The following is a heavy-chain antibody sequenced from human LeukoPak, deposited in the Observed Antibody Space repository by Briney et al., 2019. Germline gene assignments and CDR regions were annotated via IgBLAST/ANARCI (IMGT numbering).Heavy chain of an antibody. CDR1: GFIFSRYG. CDR2: ISYDGRNK. D-gene: IGHD1-26*01. J-gene: IGHJ6*03. CDR3: AKAQVGATADYYYYMDV. Sequence: PGRSLTLSCTASGFIFSRYGMHWLRPAPGKGLEWVATISYDGRNKFYEDSLKGRFTISRDNSKNTLYLQMNSLRAEDTAVYYCAKAQVGATADYYYYMDVWGKGTTVTVSS. V-gene: IGHV3-30*18.